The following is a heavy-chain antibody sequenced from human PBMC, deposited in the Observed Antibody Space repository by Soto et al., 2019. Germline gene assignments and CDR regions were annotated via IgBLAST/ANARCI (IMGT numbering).Heavy chain of an antibody. Sequence: ASVKVSCKASGGTFSSYAISWVRQAPGQGLEWMGGIIPIFGTANYAQKFQGRVTITADESTSTAYMELSSLRSEDTAVYYCARERGCSSTSCYFDDYYGMDVWGQGTTVTVSS. V-gene: IGHV1-69*13. J-gene: IGHJ6*02. CDR2: IIPIFGTA. CDR3: ARERGCSSTSCYFDDYYGMDV. D-gene: IGHD2-2*01. CDR1: GGTFSSYA.